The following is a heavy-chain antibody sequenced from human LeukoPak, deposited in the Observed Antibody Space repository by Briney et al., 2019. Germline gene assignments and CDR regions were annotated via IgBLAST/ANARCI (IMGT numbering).Heavy chain of an antibody. Sequence: GGSLRLSCAASGFTFSSYAMSWVRQAPGKGLEWVSAISGSGGSTYYADSVKGRFTISRDNSKNTLYLQMNSLRAEDTAVYYCAGAGNGRPTVPRAITMIYYFDYWGQGTLVTVSS. V-gene: IGHV3-23*01. D-gene: IGHD3-22*01. CDR3: AGAGNGRPTVPRAITMIYYFDY. CDR2: ISGSGGST. CDR1: GFTFSSYA. J-gene: IGHJ4*02.